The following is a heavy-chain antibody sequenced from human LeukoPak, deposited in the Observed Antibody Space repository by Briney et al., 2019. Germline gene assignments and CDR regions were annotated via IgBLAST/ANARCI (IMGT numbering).Heavy chain of an antibody. Sequence: PGGSLRLSCAASGFTFSSYSMNWVRQAPGKGLEWVSSISSSSSYIYYADSVKGRFTISRDNAKNSLYLQMNSLRAEDTAVYYCARAYSSGYYYVFGAFDIWGQGTMVTVSS. J-gene: IGHJ3*02. V-gene: IGHV3-21*01. D-gene: IGHD3-22*01. CDR1: GFTFSSYS. CDR2: ISSSSSYI. CDR3: ARAYSSGYYYVFGAFDI.